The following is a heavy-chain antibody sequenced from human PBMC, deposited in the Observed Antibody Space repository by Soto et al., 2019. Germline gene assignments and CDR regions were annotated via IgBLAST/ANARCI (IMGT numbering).Heavy chain of an antibody. Sequence: PSETLSLTCTVSGGSISSGDYYWRWIRQPPGKGLEWIGYIYYSGSTYYNPSLKSRVTISVDTSKNQFSLKLSSVTAADTAVYYCARVGGLRNYYYYYGMDVWGQGTTVTVSS. CDR1: GGSISSGDYY. V-gene: IGHV4-30-4*01. D-gene: IGHD2-15*01. CDR2: IYYSGST. CDR3: ARVGGLRNYYYYYGMDV. J-gene: IGHJ6*02.